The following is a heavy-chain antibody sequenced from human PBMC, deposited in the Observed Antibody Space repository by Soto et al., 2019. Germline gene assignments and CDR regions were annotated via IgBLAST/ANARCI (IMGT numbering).Heavy chain of an antibody. Sequence: PGGSLRLSCAASGFTFSSYAMSWVRQAPGKGLEWVSAISGSGGSTYYADSVKGRFTISRDNTKNTLYLQMNSLRAEDTAVYYCAKSPRTGIAAATLDPWGQGTLVTVSS. CDR2: ISGSGGST. CDR1: GFTFSSYA. J-gene: IGHJ5*02. V-gene: IGHV3-23*01. CDR3: AKSPRTGIAAATLDP. D-gene: IGHD6-13*01.